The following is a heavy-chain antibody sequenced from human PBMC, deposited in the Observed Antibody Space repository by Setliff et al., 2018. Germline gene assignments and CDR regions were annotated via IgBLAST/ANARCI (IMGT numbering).Heavy chain of an antibody. Sequence: PSETLSLTCSVSGGSISSGSYYWTWIRQPAGKGLEWIGHIYTSGTTKYNPSLKSRVTISVDTSKNQFSLKLTSVTAADTAVYYCARGYCSSPSCFFAGWFDPWGQGTLVTVSS. D-gene: IGHD2-2*01. V-gene: IGHV4-61*09. CDR3: ARGYCSSPSCFFAGWFDP. CDR1: GGSISSGSYY. J-gene: IGHJ5*02. CDR2: IYTSGTT.